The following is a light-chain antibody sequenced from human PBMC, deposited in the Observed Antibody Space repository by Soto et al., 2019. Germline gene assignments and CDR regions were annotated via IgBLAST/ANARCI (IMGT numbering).Light chain of an antibody. Sequence: SYELTQPPSVSVAPGQTARITCGGNNIGSYSVHWYQQKPGQAPVLVVYDNSDRPSGIPERFSGSNSGNTATLTISRVEAGDEADYYCQVWDSSSDHPGVVFGGGTKVTVL. V-gene: IGLV3-21*02. CDR1: NIGSYS. J-gene: IGLJ2*01. CDR2: DNS. CDR3: QVWDSSSDHPGVV.